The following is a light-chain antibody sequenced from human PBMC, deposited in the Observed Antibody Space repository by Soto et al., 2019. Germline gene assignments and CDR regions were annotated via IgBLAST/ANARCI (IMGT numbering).Light chain of an antibody. CDR1: SSDVGSYNL. J-gene: IGLJ2*01. CDR2: DGS. V-gene: IGLV2-23*01. CDR3: CSYAGSSTVV. Sequence: QSVLTQPASVSGSPGQSITISCTGTSSDVGSYNLVSWYQQHPGKAPKLMIYDGSKRPSGVSNSFSGSKSGNTASLTISGLQSEDEDDYYCCSYAGSSTVVFGGGTKLTVL.